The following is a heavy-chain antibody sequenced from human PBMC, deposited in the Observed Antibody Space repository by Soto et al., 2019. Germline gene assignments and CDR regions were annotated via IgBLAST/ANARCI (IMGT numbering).Heavy chain of an antibody. Sequence: KTSETLSPTCTVSGGSISSSSYYWGWIRQPPGKGLEWIGSIYYSGSTYYNPSLKSRVTISVDTSKNQFSLKLSSVTAADTAVYYCAAVTRYYYYGMDVWGQGTTVTVSS. CDR1: GGSISSSSYY. CDR3: AAVTRYYYYGMDV. D-gene: IGHD4-17*01. CDR2: IYYSGST. V-gene: IGHV4-39*01. J-gene: IGHJ6*02.